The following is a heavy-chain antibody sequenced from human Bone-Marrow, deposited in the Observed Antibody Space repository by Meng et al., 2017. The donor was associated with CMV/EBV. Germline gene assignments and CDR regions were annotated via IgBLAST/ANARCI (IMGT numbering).Heavy chain of an antibody. Sequence: GGSLRLSCAASGFTFSSYSMNWVRQAPGKGLEWVSSISSSSSYIYYADSVKGRFTISRDNAKNSLYLQMNSLRAEDTAVYYCARVAPLGSGGDSFDYWGQGTRVTGYS. V-gene: IGHV3-21*01. CDR2: ISSSSSYI. D-gene: IGHD2-15*01. CDR3: ARVAPLGSGGDSFDY. J-gene: IGHJ4*02. CDR1: GFTFSSYS.